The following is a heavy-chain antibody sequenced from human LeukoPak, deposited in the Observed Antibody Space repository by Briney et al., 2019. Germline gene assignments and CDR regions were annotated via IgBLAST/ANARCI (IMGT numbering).Heavy chain of an antibody. Sequence: PSETLSLTCTVSGYSITSAYYWGWIRQPPGKGLEWIGSFFLKGSTYYNPSLKSRVTISVDTSKNQFSLKLSSVTAADTAVYYCARARQSIAALYYFDYWGQGTLVTVSS. CDR1: GYSITSAYY. J-gene: IGHJ4*02. CDR2: FFLKGST. V-gene: IGHV4-38-2*02. CDR3: ARARQSIAALYYFDY. D-gene: IGHD6-6*01.